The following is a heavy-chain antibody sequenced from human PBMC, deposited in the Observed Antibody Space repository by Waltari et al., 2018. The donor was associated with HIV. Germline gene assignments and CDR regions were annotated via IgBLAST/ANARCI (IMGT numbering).Heavy chain of an antibody. CDR1: GFDFSVYW. CDR3: VRSSSGHFDH. Sequence: VESGGDLVQPGGSLRLSCAVSGFDFSVYWMSWVRKRPGEGLEWVANIKFEGSDMYYADSVRGRFIASRDSSKKLLFLQMKNVRDDDTATYYCVRSSSGHFDHWGQGTQVIVSS. J-gene: IGHJ4*02. D-gene: IGHD3-22*01. CDR2: IKFEGSDM. V-gene: IGHV3-7*01.